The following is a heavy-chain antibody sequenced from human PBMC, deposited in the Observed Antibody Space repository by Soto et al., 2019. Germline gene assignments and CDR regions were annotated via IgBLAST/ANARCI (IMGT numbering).Heavy chain of an antibody. CDR2: IYYSGST. Sequence: QVQLQESGPGLVKPSETLSLTCTVSGGSISSYYWSWIRQPPGKGLEWIGYIYYSGSTNYNPSLKXXVTXSVDXSKNQFSLXXXSVXXXXXXXXXXXXXXXPRIAAAGNGWYFDLXXRGXXVTVSX. CDR1: GGSISSYY. J-gene: IGHJ2*01. D-gene: IGHD6-13*01. CDR3: XXXXXPRIAAAGNGWYFDL. V-gene: IGHV4-59*01.